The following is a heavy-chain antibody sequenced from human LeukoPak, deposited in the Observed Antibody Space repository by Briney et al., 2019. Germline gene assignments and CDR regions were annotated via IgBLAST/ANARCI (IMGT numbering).Heavy chain of an antibody. V-gene: IGHV4-34*01. D-gene: IGHD2-15*01. J-gene: IGHJ4*02. CDR1: GGSFSGYY. Sequence: PSETLSLTCAVYGGSFSGYYWSWIRQPPGKGLEWIGEINHDGSTSYNPSPKSRVTISVDTSKNQFSLKLSSVTAADTAVYYCARGHKASVVAATPFDFWGQGTLVTVSS. CDR2: INHDGST. CDR3: ARGHKASVVAATPFDF.